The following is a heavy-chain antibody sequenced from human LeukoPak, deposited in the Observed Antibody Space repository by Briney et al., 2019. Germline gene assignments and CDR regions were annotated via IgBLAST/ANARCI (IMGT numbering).Heavy chain of an antibody. CDR2: IYPGDSDT. Sequence: GESLKISCKGSGYSFTSYWIGWVRHMPGKGLEWMGIIYPGDSDTRYSPSFQGQVTISADKSISTAYLQWSSLKVSDTAMYHCARAGFYYDSSGAKVFDYWGQGTLVTVSS. CDR3: ARAGFYYDSSGAKVFDY. CDR1: GYSFTSYW. J-gene: IGHJ4*02. V-gene: IGHV5-51*01. D-gene: IGHD3-22*01.